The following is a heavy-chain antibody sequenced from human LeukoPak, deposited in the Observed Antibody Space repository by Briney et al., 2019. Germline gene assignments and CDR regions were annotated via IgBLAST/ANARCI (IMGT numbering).Heavy chain of an antibody. Sequence: GASVKVSCKASGYTFAKYAIHWVRQAPGQRLEWMGWINAGDGSTRYSQKFRGGVNITRDTSASTAYMELSSLRSEDTAVYYCARSILVVPVASHLNYGVDVRGQGTTVTVSS. D-gene: IGHD2-2*01. CDR1: GYTFAKYA. CDR3: ARSILVVPVASHLNYGVDV. V-gene: IGHV1-3*01. CDR2: INAGDGST. J-gene: IGHJ6*02.